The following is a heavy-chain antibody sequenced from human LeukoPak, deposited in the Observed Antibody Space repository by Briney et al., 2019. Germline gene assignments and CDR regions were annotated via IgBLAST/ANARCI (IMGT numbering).Heavy chain of an antibody. D-gene: IGHD3-10*01. J-gene: IGHJ4*02. CDR2: IHSGGST. CDR1: GFTVSSNY. CDR3: ARGRAGYYFDY. V-gene: IGHV3-53*01. Sequence: GGSLRLSCAASGFTVSSNYMSWVRQAPGKGLEWVSVIHSGGSTYYADSVKGRFTISRDNSKNTLYLQMNSLRAEDTAVYYCARGRAGYYFDYWGQGTLVTVSS.